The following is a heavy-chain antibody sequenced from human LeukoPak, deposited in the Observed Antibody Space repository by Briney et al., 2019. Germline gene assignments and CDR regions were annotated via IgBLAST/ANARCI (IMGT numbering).Heavy chain of an antibody. J-gene: IGHJ4*02. Sequence: PSETLSLTCAVYGGSFSGHYWTWIRQPPGKWLEWIGEINHSGSTNYNPSLKSRVTISVGTSKNQFSLKVSSVTAADAAVYYCARFGSGWWYNDYWGQGTLVTVSS. V-gene: IGHV4-34*01. D-gene: IGHD6-19*01. CDR3: ARFGSGWWYNDY. CDR2: INHSGST. CDR1: GGSFSGHY.